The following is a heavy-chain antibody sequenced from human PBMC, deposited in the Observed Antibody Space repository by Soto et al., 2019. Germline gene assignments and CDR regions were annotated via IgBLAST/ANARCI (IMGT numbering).Heavy chain of an antibody. J-gene: IGHJ6*02. Sequence: GGSLRLSCAASGFTFSSYGMHWVRQAPGKGLEWVAVISYDGSNKYYADSVKGRFTISRDNSKNTLYLQMNSLRAEDTAVYYCAKDEFTMVRGFPYYYHGMDVWGQGTTVTVSS. CDR3: AKDEFTMVRGFPYYYHGMDV. V-gene: IGHV3-30*18. CDR2: ISYDGSNK. D-gene: IGHD3-10*01. CDR1: GFTFSSYG.